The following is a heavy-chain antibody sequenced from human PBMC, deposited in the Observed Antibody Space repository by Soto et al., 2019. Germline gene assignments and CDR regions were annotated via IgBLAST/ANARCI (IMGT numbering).Heavy chain of an antibody. CDR2: IWYDGSNK. CDR3: ARDSELAFDY. J-gene: IGHJ4*02. CDR1: GFTFSSYG. Sequence: QVQLVESGGGVVQPGRSLRLSCAASGFTFSSYGMHWVRQAPGKGLEWVAVIWYDGSNKYNADSVKGRFTISRDNSKNTLYLQMNSLRAEDTAVYYCARDSELAFDYWGQGTLVTVSS. V-gene: IGHV3-33*01. D-gene: IGHD3-10*01.